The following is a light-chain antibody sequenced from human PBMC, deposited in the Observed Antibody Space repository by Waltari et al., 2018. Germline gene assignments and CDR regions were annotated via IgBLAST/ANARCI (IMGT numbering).Light chain of an antibody. Sequence: EIVLTQSPGTLSLSPGERATLSCRASQSLTRRYLAWYQQKPGQAPRLRIYGASSMAAGIPDRFSGSGSGTDFTLTISRLEPEDFAVYYCQQYGSSVMYTFGQGTKLEIK. J-gene: IGKJ2*01. V-gene: IGKV3-20*01. CDR1: QSLTRRY. CDR3: QQYGSSVMYT. CDR2: GAS.